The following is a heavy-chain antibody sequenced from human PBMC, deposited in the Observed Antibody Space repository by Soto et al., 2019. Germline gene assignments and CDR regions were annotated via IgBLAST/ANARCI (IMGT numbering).Heavy chain of an antibody. CDR3: AKDPYSSGSVWGPGFDY. Sequence: EVQLLESGGGLVQPGGSLRLSCAASGFTFSSYAMSWVRQAPGKGLEWVSAISGSGGSTYYADFVQGRFTISRDNSKNTMYLEMNSLGAEDTAVYYCAKDPYSSGSVWGPGFDYWGQGTLVTVSS. V-gene: IGHV3-23*01. CDR2: ISGSGGST. D-gene: IGHD6-19*01. CDR1: GFTFSSYA. J-gene: IGHJ4*02.